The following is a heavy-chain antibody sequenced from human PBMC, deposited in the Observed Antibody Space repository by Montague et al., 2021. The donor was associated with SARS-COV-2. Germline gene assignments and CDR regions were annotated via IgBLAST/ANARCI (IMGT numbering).Heavy chain of an antibody. D-gene: IGHD3/OR15-3a*01. CDR3: ARGLVGWSDP. J-gene: IGHJ5*02. CDR1: GGSISSSSYY. CDR2: IYYSGST. Sequence: SETLSLTCTVSGGSISSSSYYWGWIRQPPGKGLEWIGSIYYSGSTYYNPSLKSRVTISVDTSKNQFSLKLSSVTAADTAVYYCARGLVGWSDPWGQGTLVTVSS. V-gene: IGHV4-39*01.